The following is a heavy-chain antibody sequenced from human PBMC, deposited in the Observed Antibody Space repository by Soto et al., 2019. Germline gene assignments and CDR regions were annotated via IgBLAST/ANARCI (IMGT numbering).Heavy chain of an antibody. D-gene: IGHD2-15*01. Sequence: PGESLKISCKTSVYSFASYWIGWVRQMPGKGLEWMGIVYPRDSDTRYSPSFQGQVTISADRSTGTAFLQWRSLKASDTALYYCARPPLPGYSIHFNSWGQGTLVTV. CDR1: VYSFASYW. J-gene: IGHJ4*02. V-gene: IGHV5-51*01. CDR2: VYPRDSDT. CDR3: ARPPLPGYSIHFNS.